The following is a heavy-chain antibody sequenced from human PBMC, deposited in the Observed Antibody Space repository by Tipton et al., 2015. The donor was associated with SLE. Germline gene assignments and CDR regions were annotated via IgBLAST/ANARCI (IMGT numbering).Heavy chain of an antibody. CDR3: ARRVAAGLYCFDY. V-gene: IGHV4-34*01. CDR2: INHSGST. CDR1: GGSFSGYY. J-gene: IGHJ4*02. D-gene: IGHD6-13*01. Sequence: LSLTCAVYGGSFSGYYWSWIRQPPGKGLEWIGEINHSGSTNYNPSLKSRVTISVDTSKNQFSLKLSSVTAADTAVYYCARRVAAGLYCFDYWGQGTLVTVSS.